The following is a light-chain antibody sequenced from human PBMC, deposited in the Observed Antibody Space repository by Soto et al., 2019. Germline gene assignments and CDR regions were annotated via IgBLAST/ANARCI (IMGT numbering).Light chain of an antibody. Sequence: DIQMTQSPSSLSASVGCRVTITCRASQGFSNYLAWYQQKPGKVPKLLIYAASSLQSGVPSRFSGSGSGTDFTLTISRLEPEDFAVYYCQQYGSSGTFGQGTKVDIK. V-gene: IGKV1-27*01. CDR2: AAS. CDR1: QGFSNY. J-gene: IGKJ1*01. CDR3: QQYGSSGT.